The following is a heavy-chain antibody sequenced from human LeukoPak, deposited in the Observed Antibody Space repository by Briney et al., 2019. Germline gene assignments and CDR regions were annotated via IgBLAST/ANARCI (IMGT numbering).Heavy chain of an antibody. J-gene: IGHJ4*02. D-gene: IGHD5-18*01. CDR3: ARGIQLWYKDY. CDR2: IYYSGST. V-gene: IGHV4-31*03. CDR1: GGSISSGGYY. Sequence: SETLSLTCTVSGGSISSGGYYWSWIRQHPGKGLEWIGYIYYSGSTYYNPSLKSRVTISVDTSKNQFSLKLSSVTAADTAVYYCARGIQLWYKDYWGQGTLVTVSS.